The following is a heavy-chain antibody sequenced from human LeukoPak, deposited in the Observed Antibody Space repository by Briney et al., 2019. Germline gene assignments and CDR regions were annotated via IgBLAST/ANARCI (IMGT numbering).Heavy chain of an antibody. CDR3: ARDRSYSSDTGTDY. D-gene: IGHD3-22*01. J-gene: IGHJ4*02. CDR1: GVSISRGSHY. CDR2: IHTRGNT. V-gene: IGHV4-61*02. Sequence: SETLSLTCTVSGVSISRGSHYWSWIRQPAGKGLEWIGRIHTRGNTNYSPSLRRRVTISVDTSKNQFSLRLHSVTAADTAVYYCARDRSYSSDTGTDYWGQGALVTVSS.